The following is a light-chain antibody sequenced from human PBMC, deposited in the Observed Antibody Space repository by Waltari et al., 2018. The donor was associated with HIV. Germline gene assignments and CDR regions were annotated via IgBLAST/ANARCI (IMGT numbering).Light chain of an antibody. Sequence: QSALTQPASVSGSPGQSITISCTGTRSDVGSYYLVSWYQQHPGKAPKLVIYEVSKRPSGVSNRFSGSKSGSTASLTISGLQAEDEADYFCCSYAGSSTLVFGGGTKLTVL. CDR3: CSYAGSSTLV. CDR2: EVS. CDR1: RSDVGSYYL. J-gene: IGLJ2*01. V-gene: IGLV2-23*02.